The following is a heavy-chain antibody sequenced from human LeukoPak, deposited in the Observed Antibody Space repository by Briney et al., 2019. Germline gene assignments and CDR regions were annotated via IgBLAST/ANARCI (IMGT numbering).Heavy chain of an antibody. D-gene: IGHD7-27*01. CDR2: ISQDGSET. CDR1: GFTFNSFF. V-gene: IGHV3-7*01. J-gene: IGHJ4*02. CDR3: VRDLGHSRHYFEY. Sequence: GGSLRLSCAASGFTFNSFFLKWLRLTPGRELEWLACISQDGSETFYMDSVRGRFTISRDNTKNSLYLQMDSLRAEDTAVYFCVRDLGHSRHYFEYWGQGALVTVSS.